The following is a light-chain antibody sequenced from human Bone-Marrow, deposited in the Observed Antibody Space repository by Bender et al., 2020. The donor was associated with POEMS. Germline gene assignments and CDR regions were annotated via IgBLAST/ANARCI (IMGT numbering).Light chain of an antibody. CDR2: EVS. J-gene: IGLJ2*01. Sequence: HSALTQPRSVSGSPGQSVTISCTGTSGDVGGYNYVSWYQQHPGKAPKVMIYEVSKRPSGVPDRFSGSKSGNTASLTVSGLQAEEEADYYCQSADSSGSPVVFGGGTTLTVL. CDR1: SGDVGGYNY. V-gene: IGLV2-11*01. CDR3: QSADSSGSPVV.